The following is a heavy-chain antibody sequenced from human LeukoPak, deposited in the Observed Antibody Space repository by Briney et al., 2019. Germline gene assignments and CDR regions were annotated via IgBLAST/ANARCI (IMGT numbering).Heavy chain of an antibody. CDR1: GGSFSNYY. V-gene: IGHV4-34*01. CDR3: ARHGYSYGYMGEKYYYYYMDV. D-gene: IGHD5-18*01. J-gene: IGHJ6*03. CDR2: INESGRT. Sequence: SETLSLTCAVYGGSFSNYYWTWIRQPPGKGLEWIGQINESGRTNYNPSLESRVTISVDTSRNQFSLKLSGVTAADTAVYYCARHGYSYGYMGEKYYYYYMDVWGKGATVTVSS.